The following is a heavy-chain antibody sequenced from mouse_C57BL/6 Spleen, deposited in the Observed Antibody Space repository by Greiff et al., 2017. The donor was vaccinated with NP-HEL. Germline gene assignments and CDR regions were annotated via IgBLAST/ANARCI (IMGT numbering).Heavy chain of an antibody. CDR2: INPNNGGP. D-gene: IGHD2-1*01. V-gene: IGHV1-18*01. CDR1: GYTFTDYN. Sequence: EVQLQQSGPELVKPGASVKIPCKASGYTFTDYNMDWVKQSHGKSLEWIGDINPNNGGPIYNQKFKGKATLTVDKSSSTAYMELRSLTSEDTAVYYCARGEGNYGYFDVWGTGTTVTVSS. CDR3: ARGEGNYGYFDV. J-gene: IGHJ1*03.